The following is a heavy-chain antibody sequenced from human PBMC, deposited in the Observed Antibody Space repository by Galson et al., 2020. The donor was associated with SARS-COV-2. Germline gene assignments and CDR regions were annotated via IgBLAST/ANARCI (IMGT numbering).Heavy chain of an antibody. J-gene: IGHJ4*02. V-gene: IGHV4-59*01. D-gene: IGHD5-12*01. CDR2: IYYSGST. CDR1: GGSISSYN. Sequence: SKNLSLTCTASGGSISSYNWSWIRQPPGKGLEWIGYIYYSGSTNYNPSLKSRVTISVDTSKNQSSLKLSSVTAADTAVYYCARGDVDIGLRYYFDYWGQGTLVTVSS. CDR3: ARGDVDIGLRYYFDY.